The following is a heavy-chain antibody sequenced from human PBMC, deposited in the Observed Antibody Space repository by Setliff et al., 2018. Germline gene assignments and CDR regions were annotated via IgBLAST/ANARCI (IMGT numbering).Heavy chain of an antibody. CDR3: ARGKMDVVAVAGKYCVMDV. D-gene: IGHD6-19*01. CDR1: GGTFGSYT. V-gene: IGHV1-69*13. Sequence: SVKVSCKASGGTFGSYTISWVRQAPGQGLEFLGRIILIFGTTNYAQKFQDRVTITADESTSTAYMELSSLRLEDTAVYYCARGKMDVVAVAGKYCVMDVWGQGTTVTVSS. CDR2: IILIFGTT. J-gene: IGHJ6*02.